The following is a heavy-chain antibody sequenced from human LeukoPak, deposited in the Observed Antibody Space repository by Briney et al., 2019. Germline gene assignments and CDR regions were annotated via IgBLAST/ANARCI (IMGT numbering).Heavy chain of an antibody. Sequence: SETLSLTCAVYGGSFSGYYWSWIRQPPGKGLEWIGEINHSGSTNYNPSLKSRVTISVDTSKNQFSLKLSSVTAADTAVYYCASHSPGGPSDYWGQGTLVTVSS. V-gene: IGHV4-34*01. D-gene: IGHD2-15*01. CDR3: ASHSPGGPSDY. CDR2: INHSGST. CDR1: GGSFSGYY. J-gene: IGHJ4*02.